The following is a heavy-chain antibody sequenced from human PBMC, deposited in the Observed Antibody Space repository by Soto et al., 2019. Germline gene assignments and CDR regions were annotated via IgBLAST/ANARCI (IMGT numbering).Heavy chain of an antibody. Sequence: GASVKVSCEASGGTFSSYTISWVRQAPGQGLEWMGRIIPILGIANYAQKFQGRVTITADKSTSTAYMELSRLRSEDTAVYYCASGRAGGSIAAAGTLFDYWGQGTLVTVSS. CDR1: GGTFSSYT. D-gene: IGHD6-13*01. CDR3: ASGRAGGSIAAAGTLFDY. V-gene: IGHV1-69*02. J-gene: IGHJ4*02. CDR2: IIPILGIA.